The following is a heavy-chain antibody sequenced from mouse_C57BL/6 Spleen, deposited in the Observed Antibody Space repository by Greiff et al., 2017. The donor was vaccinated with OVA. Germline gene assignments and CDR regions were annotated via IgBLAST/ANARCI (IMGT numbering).Heavy chain of an antibody. CDR3: TRSGGGYYEAWFAY. Sequence: QVHVKQSGAELVRPGASVTLSCKASGYTFTDYEMHWVKQTPVHGLEWIGAIDPETGGTAYNQKFKGKAILTADKSSSTAYMELRSLTSEDSAVYYCTRSGGGYYEAWFAYWGQGTLVTVSA. CDR2: IDPETGGT. D-gene: IGHD2-3*01. CDR1: GYTFTDYE. V-gene: IGHV1-15*01. J-gene: IGHJ3*01.